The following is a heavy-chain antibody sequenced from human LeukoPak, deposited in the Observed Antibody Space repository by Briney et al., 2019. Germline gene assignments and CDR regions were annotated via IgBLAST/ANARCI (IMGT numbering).Heavy chain of an antibody. CDR1: GGSISSDSYY. CDR3: AREVWVSESKGGSWYMDV. V-gene: IGHV4-39*02. CDR2: VFHSGSK. J-gene: IGHJ6*03. Sequence: SETLSLTCTVSGGSISSDSYYWGWIRQTPGKGLEWIGCVFHSGSKYYNPSLTSRATISVVTSNSHFSLKLSSVTAADTAVYYCAREVWVSESKGGSWYMDVWGKGTTVTVSS. D-gene: IGHD3-16*01.